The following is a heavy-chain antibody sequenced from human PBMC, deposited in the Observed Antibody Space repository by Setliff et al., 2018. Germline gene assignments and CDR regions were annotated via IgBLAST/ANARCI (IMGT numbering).Heavy chain of an antibody. CDR1: GFTFGSYW. J-gene: IGHJ4*02. D-gene: IGHD3-22*01. CDR3: VRDWYFYDTSGYFKGAPFDY. Sequence: LRLSCAASGFTFGSYWMSWVRQAPGKGLEWVANMNPDGSVKYYVDSVKGRFTISRDNAKNSLYLQMNSLRAEDSAVYYCVRDWYFYDTSGYFKGAPFDYWGQGTPVTVSS. V-gene: IGHV3-7*03. CDR2: MNPDGSVK.